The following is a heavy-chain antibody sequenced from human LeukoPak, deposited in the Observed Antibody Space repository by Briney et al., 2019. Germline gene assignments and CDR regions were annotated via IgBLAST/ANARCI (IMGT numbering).Heavy chain of an antibody. J-gene: IGHJ6*03. CDR2: ISYDGSNK. Sequence: GGSLRLSCAASGFTFSSYAMHWVRQAPGKGLEWVAVISYDGSNKYYADSVKGRFTISRDNAKNSLSLQMNSLRAEDTAVYYCARSPAGANYYLDVWGKGTTVTISS. CDR1: GFTFSSYA. D-gene: IGHD1-14*01. CDR3: ARSPAGANYYLDV. V-gene: IGHV3-30*04.